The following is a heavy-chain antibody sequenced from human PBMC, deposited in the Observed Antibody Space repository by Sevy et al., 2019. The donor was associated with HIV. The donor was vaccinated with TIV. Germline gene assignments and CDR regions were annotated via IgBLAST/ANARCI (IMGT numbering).Heavy chain of an antibody. CDR3: ARGMDTGMVLDAFDI. CDR1: GFTFSSYS. CDR2: ISSSSSYI. V-gene: IGHV3-21*01. J-gene: IGHJ3*02. D-gene: IGHD5-18*01. Sequence: GGSLRLSCAASGFTFSSYSMNWVRQAPGKGLEWVSSISSSSSYIYYADSVKGRFTISRDNAKNSLYLQMNSLRAEDTAVYYCARGMDTGMVLDAFDIWGQGTMVTVSS.